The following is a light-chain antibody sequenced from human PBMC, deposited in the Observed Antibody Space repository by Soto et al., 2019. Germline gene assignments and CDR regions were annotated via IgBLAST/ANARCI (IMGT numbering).Light chain of an antibody. J-gene: IGKJ2*01. CDR2: GAS. Sequence: EIVLTQSPGTLSSSPGESATLSCRASQSVSANYLAWYQQKPGQAPRLLIYGASSRATGIPDRFTGSGSGTDFTLTISRLEPEDFAVYYCQQYGSSPLTFGQGTKLEIK. CDR1: QSVSANY. V-gene: IGKV3-20*01. CDR3: QQYGSSPLT.